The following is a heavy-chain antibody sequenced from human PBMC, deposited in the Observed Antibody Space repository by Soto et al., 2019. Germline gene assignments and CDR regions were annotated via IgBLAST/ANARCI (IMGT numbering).Heavy chain of an antibody. CDR3: ARGVLYYDILTGHYYYYGMDV. CDR2: IYHSGST. J-gene: IGHJ6*02. CDR1: GGSISSSNW. Sequence: QVQLQESGPGLVKPSGTLSLTCAVSGGSISSSNWWSWVRQPPGKGLEWIGEIYHSGSTNYNPSLKSRVTISVDKSKTQFSLKLSSVTAADTAVYYCARGVLYYDILTGHYYYYGMDVWGQGTTVTVSS. D-gene: IGHD3-9*01. V-gene: IGHV4-4*02.